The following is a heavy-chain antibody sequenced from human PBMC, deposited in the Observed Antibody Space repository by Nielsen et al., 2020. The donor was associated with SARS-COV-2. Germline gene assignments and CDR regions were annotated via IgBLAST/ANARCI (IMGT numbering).Heavy chain of an antibody. Sequence: GESLKISCKGSGYSFTSNWITWVRQVPGKGLEWVGRIDPSDSYTNYSPSFQGHVTISVDRAIGTAFLQWSSLRASDSAMYYCARPASGTYQNPDSWGQGTLVTVTS. CDR3: ARPASGTYQNPDS. V-gene: IGHV5-10-1*01. CDR1: GYSFTSNW. D-gene: IGHD1-26*01. J-gene: IGHJ4*02. CDR2: IDPSDSYT.